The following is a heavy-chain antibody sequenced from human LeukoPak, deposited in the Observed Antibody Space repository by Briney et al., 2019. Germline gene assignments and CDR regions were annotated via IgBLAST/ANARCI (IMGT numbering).Heavy chain of an antibody. J-gene: IGHJ4*02. V-gene: IGHV3-7*03. CDR1: GFTFSYYW. CDR3: AKSLGGDYGSGSYYVVFDS. CDR2: IKQDGSDK. D-gene: IGHD3-10*01. Sequence: GGSLRLSCAASGFTFSYYWMSWVRQAPGKGLEWVADIKQDGSDKYYMDSVMGRFTISRDNAKNSLYLQMNSLRVDDTALYYCAKSLGGDYGSGSYYVVFDSWGQGTLVTVSS.